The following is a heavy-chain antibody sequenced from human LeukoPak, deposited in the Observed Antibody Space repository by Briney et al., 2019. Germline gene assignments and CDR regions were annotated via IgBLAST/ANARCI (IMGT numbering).Heavy chain of an antibody. CDR1: GGSISGCY. J-gene: IGHJ3*02. V-gene: IGHV4-59*01. Sequence: SETLSLSCTVSGGSISGCYWTWIRQPPGKGLEWIGYIYSSGSTNYNPSLGSRVTISVDTSKNQFSLRLSSVTAADTAVYYCAKTVRQWLANDAFAIWGQGTVVTVSS. CDR3: AKTVRQWLANDAFAI. D-gene: IGHD6-19*01. CDR2: IYSSGST.